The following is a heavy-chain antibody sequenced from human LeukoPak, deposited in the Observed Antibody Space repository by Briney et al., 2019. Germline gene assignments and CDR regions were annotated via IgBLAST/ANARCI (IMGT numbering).Heavy chain of an antibody. CDR1: GGSISSSSYY. J-gene: IGHJ3*02. D-gene: IGHD1-26*01. CDR2: IYYSGST. CDR3: ARVIVGAPGGSPSDAFDI. Sequence: SETLSFTCTVSGGSISSSSYYWGWIRQPPGKGLEWIGSIYYSGSTYYNPSLKSRVTISVDTSKNQFSLKLSSVTAADTAVYYCARVIVGAPGGSPSDAFDIWGQGTMVTVSS. V-gene: IGHV4-39*01.